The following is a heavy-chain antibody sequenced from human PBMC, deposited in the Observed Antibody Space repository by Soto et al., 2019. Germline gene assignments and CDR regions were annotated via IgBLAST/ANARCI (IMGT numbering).Heavy chain of an antibody. CDR3: AHRVLRTVFGLVTTTAIYFDF. Sequence: QITLNESGPTVVRPTETLTLTCRFSGFSLTTSGVGVGWIRQSPGKAPEWLALIYWDDDKRYSASLKSRLTITKETSKKQVVRTVSDLDPTDTATYYCAHRVLRTVFGLVTTTAIYFDFWGQGTPVAVSS. J-gene: IGHJ4*02. CDR1: GFSLTTSGVG. D-gene: IGHD3-3*01. CDR2: IYWDDDK. V-gene: IGHV2-5*02.